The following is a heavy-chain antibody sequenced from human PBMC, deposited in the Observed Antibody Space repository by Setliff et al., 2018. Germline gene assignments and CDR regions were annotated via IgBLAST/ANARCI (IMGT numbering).Heavy chain of an antibody. CDR1: GGSISSHY. V-gene: IGHV4-59*11. CDR3: ARVSYYDILTYAFDI. J-gene: IGHJ3*02. CDR2: IYYSGST. D-gene: IGHD3-9*01. Sequence: LSETLSLTCTVSGGSISSHYWSWIRQPPGKGLEWIGSIYYSGSTNYNPSLKSRVTISVDTSKNQFSLKLSSVTAADTAVYYCARVSYYDILTYAFDIWGQGTMVTVS.